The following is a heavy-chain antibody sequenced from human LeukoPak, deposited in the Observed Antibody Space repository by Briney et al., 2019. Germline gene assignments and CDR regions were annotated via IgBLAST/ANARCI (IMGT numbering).Heavy chain of an antibody. J-gene: IGHJ5*02. CDR2: IYYSGST. V-gene: IGHV4-39*01. Sequence: SETLSLTCTVSGGSISTTTYYWGWIRQPPGKGLEWIGTIYYSGSTYYNPSLKSRVTISVYTSKNQVSLKLSSLTAADTAVYYCARGSYGSPNWFDPWGQGTLVTVSS. D-gene: IGHD5-18*01. CDR1: GGSISTTTYY. CDR3: ARGSYGSPNWFDP.